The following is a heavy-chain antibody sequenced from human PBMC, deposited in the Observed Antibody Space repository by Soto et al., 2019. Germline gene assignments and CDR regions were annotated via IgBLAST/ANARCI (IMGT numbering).Heavy chain of an antibody. Sequence: QVQLQQWGAGPLRPLETLSLTCGVSGGSFSGYYWAWIRQSPGKGLEWIGEINDRGSINYNPSLKSRGSISVATSKNHYSLNLRSVTAADTAVYYCARESHDILTGPPWVWYFDLWGRGTLVTVSS. V-gene: IGHV4-34*01. CDR2: INDRGSI. CDR1: GGSFSGYY. J-gene: IGHJ2*01. D-gene: IGHD3-9*01. CDR3: ARESHDILTGPPWVWYFDL.